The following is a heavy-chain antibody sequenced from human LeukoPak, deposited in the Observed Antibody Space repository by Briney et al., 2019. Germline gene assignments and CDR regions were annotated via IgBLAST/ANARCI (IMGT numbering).Heavy chain of an antibody. V-gene: IGHV1-2*02. CDR3: ARSEMADY. J-gene: IGHJ4*02. Sequence: GASAKVSCKASGYXFTGYYMHWVRQAPGQGLEWMGWINPDSGATNYAQRFQGRVTMTRDTSISTAYMELSRLRSDDTALYYCARSEMADYWGQGTLVTVSS. CDR1: GYXFTGYY. CDR2: INPDSGAT. D-gene: IGHD1-14*01.